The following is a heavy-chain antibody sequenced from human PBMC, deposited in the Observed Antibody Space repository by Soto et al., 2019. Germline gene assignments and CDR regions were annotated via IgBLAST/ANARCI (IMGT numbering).Heavy chain of an antibody. CDR3: AKRSSSSTFDY. J-gene: IGHJ4*02. CDR1: GFTFSSYA. Sequence: GGSLRLSCAASGFTFSSYAMSWVRQAPGKGLEWVSVISGSDDSTYYADSVKGRFTISRDNSKNTLYLQMNSLRAEDTAVYYCAKRSSSSTFDYWGQGSLVTVSS. V-gene: IGHV3-23*01. D-gene: IGHD6-6*01. CDR2: ISGSDDST.